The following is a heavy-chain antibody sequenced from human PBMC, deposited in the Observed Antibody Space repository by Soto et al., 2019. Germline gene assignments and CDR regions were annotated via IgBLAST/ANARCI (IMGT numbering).Heavy chain of an antibody. J-gene: IGHJ6*02. CDR1: GFAFMTYG. CDR3: AKAAASDGRPGYYATDV. Sequence: VGSLRLSCTASGFAFMTYGMNWVRQAPGKGLEWVANINDRGSNAVYADSAKGRFTISRDNSRNTLTLQMNTLRADDTAVYYCAKAAASDGRPGYYATDVWGQGNKLTGSS. V-gene: IGHV3-23*01. CDR2: INDRGSNA. D-gene: IGHD2-2*01.